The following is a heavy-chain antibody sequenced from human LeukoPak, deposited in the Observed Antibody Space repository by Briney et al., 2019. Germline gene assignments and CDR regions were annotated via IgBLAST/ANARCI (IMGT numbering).Heavy chain of an antibody. CDR1: GGSICSSSYY. Sequence: SETLSLTCTVSGGSICSSSYYWGWIRQPPGKGLEWIGSIYYSGSTYYNPSLKSRVTISVDTSKNQFSLKLSSVTAADTAVYYCARSSGWYLSSDYWGQGTLVTVSS. CDR2: IYYSGST. V-gene: IGHV4-39*01. J-gene: IGHJ4*02. CDR3: ARSSGWYLSSDY. D-gene: IGHD6-19*01.